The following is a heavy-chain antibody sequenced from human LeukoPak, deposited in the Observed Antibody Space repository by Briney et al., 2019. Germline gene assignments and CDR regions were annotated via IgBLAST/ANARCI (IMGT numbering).Heavy chain of an antibody. CDR2: IYHSGST. CDR1: GYSISSGYY. CDR3: ASRLWSGYFDY. D-gene: IGHD3-3*01. J-gene: IGHJ4*02. V-gene: IGHV4-38-2*02. Sequence: SETLSLTCTVSGYSISSGYYWGWIRQPPGKGLEWIGSIYHSGSTYYNPSLKSRVTISVDTSKNQFSLKLSSVTAADTAVYYCASRLWSGYFDYRGQGTLVTVSS.